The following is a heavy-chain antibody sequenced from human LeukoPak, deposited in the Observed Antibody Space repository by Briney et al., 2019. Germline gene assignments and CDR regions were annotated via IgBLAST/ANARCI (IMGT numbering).Heavy chain of an antibody. D-gene: IGHD2-15*01. CDR2: ISSSDRTT. CDR1: GFIFSSYS. J-gene: IGHJ4*02. CDR3: GGLAVFDY. V-gene: IGHV3-48*04. Sequence: GGSLRLSCAASGFIFSSYSMNWVRQAPGKGLEWISYISSSDRTTDLADSVRGRFTISRDNAKNSLYLQMNSLRAEDTAVYYCGGLAVFDYWGQGTLVTVSS.